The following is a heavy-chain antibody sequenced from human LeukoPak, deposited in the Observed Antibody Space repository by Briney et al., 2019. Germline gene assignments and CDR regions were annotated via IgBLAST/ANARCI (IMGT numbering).Heavy chain of an antibody. D-gene: IGHD3-3*01. CDR2: INHSGST. CDR1: GGSFSGYY. Sequence: PSETLSLTCAVYGGSFSGYYWSWIRQPPGKGLEWIGEINHSGSTNYNPSLKSRVTIPVDTSKNQFSLKLSSVTAADTAVYYCARGVRSITIFGVVILDWFDPWGQGTLVTVSS. J-gene: IGHJ5*02. CDR3: ARGVRSITIFGVVILDWFDP. V-gene: IGHV4-34*01.